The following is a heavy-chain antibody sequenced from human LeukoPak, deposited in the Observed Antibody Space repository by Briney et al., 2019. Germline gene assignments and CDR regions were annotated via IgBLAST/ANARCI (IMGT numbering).Heavy chain of an antibody. CDR2: INPNSGGT. D-gene: IGHD3-16*01. Sequence: ASVKVSCKASGYTFTGYYMHWVRQAPGQGLEWVGWINPNSGGTNYAQKFQGRVTMTRDTSISTAYMELSRLRSDDTAVYYCARDRPVMITFGGVLDYWGQGTLVTVSS. CDR1: GYTFTGYY. J-gene: IGHJ4*02. CDR3: ARDRPVMITFGGVLDY. V-gene: IGHV1-2*02.